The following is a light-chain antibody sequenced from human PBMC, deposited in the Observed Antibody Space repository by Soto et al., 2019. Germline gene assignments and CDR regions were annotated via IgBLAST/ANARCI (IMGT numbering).Light chain of an antibody. Sequence: QSVLTPPPSVSAAPGQKVTISCSGSSSNIGNNYVSWYQQLPGTAPKLLIYDNNKRPSGIPDRFSGSKSCTSANLGITGLQTGDEADYYCGTWDSSLSAWVFGGGTQLTVL. CDR1: SSNIGNNY. CDR2: DNN. V-gene: IGLV1-51*01. CDR3: GTWDSSLSAWV. J-gene: IGLJ3*02.